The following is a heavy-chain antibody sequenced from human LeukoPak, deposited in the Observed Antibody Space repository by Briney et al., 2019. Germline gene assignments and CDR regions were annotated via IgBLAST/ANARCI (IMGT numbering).Heavy chain of an antibody. CDR1: GGSISSYY. CDR2: IYYSGST. CDR3: ARGEQWLNWFDP. D-gene: IGHD6-19*01. V-gene: IGHV4-59*01. Sequence: SETLSLTCTVSGGSISSYYWSWIRQPPGKGLEWIGYIYYSGSTNYNPSLTSRVTISVDTSKNQFSLKLSSVTAADTAVYYCARGEQWLNWFDPWGQGTLVTVSS. J-gene: IGHJ5*02.